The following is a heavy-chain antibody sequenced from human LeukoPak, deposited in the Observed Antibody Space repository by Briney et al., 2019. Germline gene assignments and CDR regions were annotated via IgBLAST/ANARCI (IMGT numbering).Heavy chain of an antibody. CDR2: MNPNRGNT. Sequence: ASVKVSCKASGYTFTSYDINWVRQATGQGLEWMGWMNPNRGNTGYAQKFQGRVTMTRNTSISTAYMELSSLRSEDTAVYYCARGWRGRRGNWFDPWGQGTLVTVSS. D-gene: IGHD3-16*01. V-gene: IGHV1-8*01. CDR3: ARGWRGRRGNWFDP. J-gene: IGHJ5*02. CDR1: GYTFTSYD.